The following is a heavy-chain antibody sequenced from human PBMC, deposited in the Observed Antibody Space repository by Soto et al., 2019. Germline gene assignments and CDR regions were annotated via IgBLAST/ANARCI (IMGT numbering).Heavy chain of an antibody. V-gene: IGHV1-69*13. CDR1: GGTFSSYA. J-gene: IGHJ4*02. CDR2: IIPIFGTA. D-gene: IGHD3-3*01. CDR3: AIGNFWSGYYIDY. Sequence: ASVKVSCKASGGTFSSYAISWVRQAPGQGLEWMGGIIPIFGTANYAQKFQGRVTITADESTSIAYMELSSLRSEDTAVYYCAIGNFWSGYYIDYWGQGTLVTVSS.